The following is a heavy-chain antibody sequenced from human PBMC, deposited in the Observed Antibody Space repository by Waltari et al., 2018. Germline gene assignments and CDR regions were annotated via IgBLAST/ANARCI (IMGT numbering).Heavy chain of an antibody. J-gene: IGHJ4*02. V-gene: IGHV4-4*02. D-gene: IGHD6-13*01. CDR2: IYHSGST. CDR1: GGSIASRNW. CDR3: AGAEEGIAAAFDY. Sequence: QVQLQESGPGLVKPSGTLSLTCAVSGGSIASRNWWSWVRQPPGKGLEWIGEIYHSGSTNYNPSLKSRVTISVDKSKNQFSLKLSSVTAADTAVYYCAGAEEGIAAAFDYWGQGTLVTVSS.